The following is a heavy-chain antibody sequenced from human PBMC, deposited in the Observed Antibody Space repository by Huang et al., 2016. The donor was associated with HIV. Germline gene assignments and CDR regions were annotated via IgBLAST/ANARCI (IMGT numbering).Heavy chain of an antibody. Sequence: EVQLMESGGGLVQPGGSLRLSCAASGFTFSTYNMNWVRQAPGKGLVWVSYITCSSGSISSADSVKGRFTISRDNAKNSLYLQMNSLRAEDTAVYYCARFGSYYYGSGSYLDAFDIWGQGTMVTVSS. D-gene: IGHD3-10*01. J-gene: IGHJ3*02. CDR2: ITCSSGSI. V-gene: IGHV3-48*01. CDR1: GFTFSTYN. CDR3: ARFGSYYYGSGSYLDAFDI.